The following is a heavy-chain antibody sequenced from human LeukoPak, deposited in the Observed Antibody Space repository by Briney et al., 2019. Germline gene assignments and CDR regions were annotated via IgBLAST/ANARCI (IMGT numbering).Heavy chain of an antibody. Sequence: HPGGSLRLSCAASGFTFSSYGMHWVRQAPGKGLEWVAVISYDGSNKYYADSVKGRFTISRDNSRSTLYLQMNSLRPEDTAIYYCAREGYYGSGSPPSLYFDYWGQGTLVTVSS. CDR2: ISYDGSNK. J-gene: IGHJ4*02. CDR1: GFTFSSYG. D-gene: IGHD3-10*01. V-gene: IGHV3-30*03. CDR3: AREGYYGSGSPPSLYFDY.